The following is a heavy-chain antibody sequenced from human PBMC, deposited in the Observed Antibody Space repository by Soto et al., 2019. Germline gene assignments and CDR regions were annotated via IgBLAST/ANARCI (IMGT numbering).Heavy chain of an antibody. V-gene: IGHV3-48*02. D-gene: IGHD3-9*01. J-gene: IGHJ3*02. CDR2: ISSSSSTI. CDR1: GFTFSSYS. Sequence: PGGSLRLSCAASGFTFSSYSMNWVRQAPGKGLEWVSYISSSSSTIYYADSVKGRFTISRDNAKNSLYLQMNSLRDEDTAVYYCARDSFFDWLFKRRAHDAFDIWGQGTMVTVSS. CDR3: ARDSFFDWLFKRRAHDAFDI.